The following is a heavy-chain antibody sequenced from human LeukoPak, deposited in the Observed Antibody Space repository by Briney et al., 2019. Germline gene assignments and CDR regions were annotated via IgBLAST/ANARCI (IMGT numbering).Heavy chain of an antibody. V-gene: IGHV3-30*02. J-gene: IGHJ4*02. CDR1: GSTFSSYG. CDR3: AKDPWDY. Sequence: SGGSLRLSCAASGSTFSSYGIHWVRQAPGKGPEWVAFVHYDGSNKYYADSVKGRFTVSRDNSKNTVYLEMNSLNSEDTAVYYCAKDPWDYWGQGTLVTVSS. CDR2: VHYDGSNK.